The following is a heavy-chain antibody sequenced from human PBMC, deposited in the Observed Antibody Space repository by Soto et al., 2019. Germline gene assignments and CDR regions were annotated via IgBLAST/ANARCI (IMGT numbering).Heavy chain of an antibody. V-gene: IGHV4-4*07. J-gene: IGHJ1*01. CDR3: AREGDDRHFFFAS. CDR2: IXPGGKX. CDR1: CRSMISYY. Sequence: XXTLSLTCNVSCRSMISYYWSWIRQPAGXGPEWIGRIXPGGKXNSNHSLKSRVXMSVDTSXGHFSLKLTSVTADDTAVYYCAREGDDRHFFFASWGKGTLVTVYS. D-gene: IGHD3-3*02.